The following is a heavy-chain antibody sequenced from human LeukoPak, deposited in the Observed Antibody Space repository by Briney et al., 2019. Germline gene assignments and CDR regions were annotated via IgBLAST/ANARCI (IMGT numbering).Heavy chain of an antibody. V-gene: IGHV7-4-1*02. J-gene: IGHJ4*02. CDR1: GYTFTGYY. D-gene: IGHD3-22*01. CDR2: INTNTGNP. Sequence: ASVKVSCKASGYTFTGYYMHWVRQAPGQGLEWMGWINTNTGNPTYAQGFTGRFVFSLDTSVSTAYLQISSLKAEDTAVYYCARSYYYEQYYFDYWGQGTLVTVSS. CDR3: ARSYYYEQYYFDY.